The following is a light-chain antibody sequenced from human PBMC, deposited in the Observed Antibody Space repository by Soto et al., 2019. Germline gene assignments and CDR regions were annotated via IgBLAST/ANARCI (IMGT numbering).Light chain of an antibody. J-gene: IGLJ1*01. CDR2: KDS. Sequence: YELTLPLSLLVSPGQTGRITCSDKDLSKQYAYWYQQKTRQAPVLLIYKDSERASGIPERFSGSSSGTTVTLTISGVRAEDEADYYCQSSDDSGDYYLFGTGTQATVL. V-gene: IGLV3-25*02. CDR3: QSSDDSGDYYL. CDR1: DLSKQY.